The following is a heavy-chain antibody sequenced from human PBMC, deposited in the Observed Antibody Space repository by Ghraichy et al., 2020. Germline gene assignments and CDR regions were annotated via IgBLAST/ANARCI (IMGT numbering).Heavy chain of an antibody. CDR2: ISAYNGNT. CDR3: ARGCGGGSCYSLPLDY. Sequence: ASVKVSCKASGYTFTSYGISWVRQAPGQGLEWMGWISAYNGNTNYAQKLQGRVTMTTDTSTSTAYMELRSLRSDDTAVYYCARGCGGGSCYSLPLDYWGQGTLVTVSS. D-gene: IGHD2-15*01. V-gene: IGHV1-18*01. CDR1: GYTFTSYG. J-gene: IGHJ4*02.